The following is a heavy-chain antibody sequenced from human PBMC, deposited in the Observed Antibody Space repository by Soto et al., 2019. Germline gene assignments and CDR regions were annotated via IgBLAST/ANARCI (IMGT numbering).Heavy chain of an antibody. CDR1: GFTFSSYA. CDR2: ISYDGSNK. V-gene: IGHV3-30-3*01. CDR3: ARDQDIRLVRIRKSFDY. J-gene: IGHJ4*02. D-gene: IGHD2-15*01. Sequence: PGGSLRLSCAASGFTFSSYAMHWVRQAPGKGLEWVAVISYDGSNKYYADSVKGRFTISRDNSKNTLYLQMNSLRAEDTAVYYCARDQDIRLVRIRKSFDYWGQGTLVTVSS.